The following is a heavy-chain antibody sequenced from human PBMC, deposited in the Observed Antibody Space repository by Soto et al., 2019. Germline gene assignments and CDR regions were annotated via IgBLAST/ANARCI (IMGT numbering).Heavy chain of an antibody. CDR3: ARDSLRVGWFSYYFDY. CDR1: GFTFSSYC. Sequence: GGSLRLSCAASGFTFSSYCMSWVRQAPGKGLEWVANIKQDGSEKYYVDSVKGRFTISRDNAKNSLYLQMNSLRAEDTAVYYCARDSLRVGWFSYYFDYWGQGTLVTVS. CDR2: IKQDGSEK. V-gene: IGHV3-7*05. J-gene: IGHJ4*02. D-gene: IGHD6-19*01.